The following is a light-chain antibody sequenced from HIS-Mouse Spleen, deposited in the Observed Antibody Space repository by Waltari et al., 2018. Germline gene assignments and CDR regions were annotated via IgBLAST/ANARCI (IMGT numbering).Light chain of an antibody. J-gene: IGLJ3*02. CDR2: DVS. V-gene: IGLV2-11*01. CDR1: SSDVGGYNY. CDR3: CSYAGSYAGV. Sequence: QSALTQPRSVSGSPGQSVTISCTGTSSDVGGYNYVSWYQQHPGKAPKLMVYDVSKRPSGGPDRFSGSKSGSTASLTSAGIQAEDEADYYCCSYAGSYAGVFGGGTKLTVL.